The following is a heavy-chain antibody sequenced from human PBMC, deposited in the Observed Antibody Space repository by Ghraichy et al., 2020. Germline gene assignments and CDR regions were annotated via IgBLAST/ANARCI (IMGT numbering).Heavy chain of an antibody. CDR3: ARVKARKSLYFDF. Sequence: GGSLRLSCAASGFSFSDYYMGWIRLAPGKGLQWVSYITSSSSYTNHGDSVKGRFTISRDNAKNLLYLEMNSLRAEDTAVYYCARVKARKSLYFDFWGQGTLVTVSS. V-gene: IGHV3-11*05. J-gene: IGHJ4*02. CDR2: ITSSSSYT. CDR1: GFSFSDYY.